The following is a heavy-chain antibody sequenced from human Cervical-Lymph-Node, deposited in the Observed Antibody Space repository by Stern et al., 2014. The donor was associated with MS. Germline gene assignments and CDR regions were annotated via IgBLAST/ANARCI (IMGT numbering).Heavy chain of an antibody. CDR1: GDTFSNFA. Sequence: QVQLVQSGAEVKKPGSSVKVSCKTSGDTFSNFAINWVRQAPGQGLEWMGGIIPIDAPASYAQKFRGRVTITADDSTDTVFMELSSLRSEDTAVYYCAKAVPNHDAFDIWGQGTMVTVSS. CDR3: AKAVPNHDAFDI. D-gene: IGHD1-14*01. V-gene: IGHV1-69*01. J-gene: IGHJ3*02. CDR2: IIPIDAPA.